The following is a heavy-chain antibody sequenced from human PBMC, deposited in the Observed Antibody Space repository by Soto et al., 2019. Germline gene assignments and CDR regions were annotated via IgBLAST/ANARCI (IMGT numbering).Heavy chain of an antibody. Sequence: SETLSLTCAVYGGSFSGYYWSWIRQPPGKGLEWIGEINHSGSTNYNPSLKSRVTISVDTSKNKFALKLSSVTAADTAVYYCASSHLYSSSFPSRYYYYYYDMYSWGQGTTVTVSS. CDR3: ASSHLYSSSFPSRYYYYYYDMYS. CDR2: INHSGST. D-gene: IGHD6-6*01. J-gene: IGHJ6*02. CDR1: GGSFSGYY. V-gene: IGHV4-34*01.